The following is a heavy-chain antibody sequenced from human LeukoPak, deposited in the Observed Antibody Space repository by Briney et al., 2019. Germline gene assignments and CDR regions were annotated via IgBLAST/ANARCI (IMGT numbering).Heavy chain of an antibody. CDR3: ARSKIRAYYYYYMDV. J-gene: IGHJ6*03. Sequence: ASVKVSCKTSGDMFTSYGITWVRQAPGQGLEWMGWISGYNGNTNYAQKFQGRVTMTEDTSTDTAYMELSSLRSEDTAVYYCARSKIRAYYYYYMDVWGKGTTVTVSS. CDR2: ISGYNGNT. CDR1: GDMFTSYG. V-gene: IGHV1-18*01.